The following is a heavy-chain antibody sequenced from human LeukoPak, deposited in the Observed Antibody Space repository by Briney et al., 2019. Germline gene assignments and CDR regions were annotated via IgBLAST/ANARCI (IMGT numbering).Heavy chain of an antibody. CDR3: ARESENDFWSVGGLLGAFDI. CDR2: IYYSGST. Sequence: SQTLSLTCTVSGGSISSGGYYWSRIRQHPGKGLEWIGYIYYSGSTYYNPSLKSRVTISVDTSKNQFSLKLSSVTAADTAVYYCARESENDFWSVGGLLGAFDIWGQGTMVTVSS. V-gene: IGHV4-31*03. J-gene: IGHJ3*02. CDR1: GGSISSGGYY. D-gene: IGHD3-3*01.